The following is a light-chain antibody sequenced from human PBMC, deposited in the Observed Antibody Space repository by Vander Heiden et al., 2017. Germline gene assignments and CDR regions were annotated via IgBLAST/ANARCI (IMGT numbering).Light chain of an antibody. CDR2: DDS. J-gene: IGLJ3*02. Sequence: SYVLTQPPSVSVAPGQTARITCGGNNIGSKSVQWYQQEPGQAPGLVVYDDSDRPSGNPERFSGSNSGSTATLTISRVDAGEEADYYCQVWDSSIDHLWVFGGGTKLTVL. CDR1: NIGSKS. CDR3: QVWDSSIDHLWV. V-gene: IGLV3-21*02.